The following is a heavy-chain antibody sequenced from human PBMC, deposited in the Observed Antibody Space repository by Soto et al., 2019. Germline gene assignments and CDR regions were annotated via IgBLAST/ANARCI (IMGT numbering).Heavy chain of an antibody. CDR1: GLTFSISW. CDR2: INPAGNVQ. Sequence: VQLVESGGGLAQPGEPLRLSCTPSGLTFSISWMTWVRQAPGEGLEWVSNINPAGNVQQYADSVKERFTISRDNAKNSLFLQMGGLGVEDPALYYCATANPPSAFDMWGQGTMVPGSS. V-gene: IGHV3-7*01. CDR3: ATANPPSAFDM. J-gene: IGHJ3*02.